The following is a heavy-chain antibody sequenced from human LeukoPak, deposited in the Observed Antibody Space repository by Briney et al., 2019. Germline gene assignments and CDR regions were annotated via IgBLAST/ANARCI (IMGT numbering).Heavy chain of an antibody. D-gene: IGHD3-22*01. V-gene: IGHV3-11*06. CDR1: GFTFSDYY. CDR2: ISSSSSYT. Sequence: PGGSLRLSCAASGFTFSDYYMSWIRQAPGKGLEWVSYISSSSSYTNYADSVKGRFTISRDNAKNSLYLQMNSLRAEDTAVYYCARARDYYDSSGYYLYGMDVWGQGTTVTVSS. CDR3: ARARDYYDSSGYYLYGMDV. J-gene: IGHJ6*02.